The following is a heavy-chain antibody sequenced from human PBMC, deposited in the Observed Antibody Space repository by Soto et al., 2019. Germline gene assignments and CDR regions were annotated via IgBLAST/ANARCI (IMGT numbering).Heavy chain of an antibody. CDR3: ARVTFTPNWFDS. CDR2: VYYRGSI. V-gene: IGHV4-30-4*01. D-gene: IGHD3-16*01. J-gene: IGHJ5*01. Sequence: PSETLSLTCTVSGDSISSPDHYWSWIRQAPGKGLELIGYVYYRGSIYYTPSFESRVSISIDTSKNQFSLRLTSVTAADSAVYFCARVTFTPNWFDSWGQGILVTVSS. CDR1: GDSISSPDHY.